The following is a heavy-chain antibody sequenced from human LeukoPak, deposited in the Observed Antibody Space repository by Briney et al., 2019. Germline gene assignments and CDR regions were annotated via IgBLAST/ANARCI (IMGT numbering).Heavy chain of an antibody. CDR3: ARERSSTSNYYYYYYYMDV. D-gene: IGHD2-2*01. J-gene: IGHJ6*03. V-gene: IGHV3-7*01. CDR1: GFTFSSYW. Sequence: PGGSLRLSCAASGFTFSSYWMSWVRQAPGKGLEWVANIKQDGSEKYYVDSVKGRFTISRDNAKNSLYLQMNSLRAEDTAVYYCARERSSTSNYYYYYYYMDVWGKGTTVTVSS. CDR2: IKQDGSEK.